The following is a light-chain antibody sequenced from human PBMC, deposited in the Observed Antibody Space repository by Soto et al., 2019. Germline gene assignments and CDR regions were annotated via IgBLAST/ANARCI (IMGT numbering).Light chain of an antibody. CDR2: DVT. J-gene: IGLJ2*01. CDR3: CSYAGTYTWI. Sequence: QSALTQPRSVSGSPGQSVTISCTGASNNVGGYNYVSWYQHHPGKVPQLIIYDVTKRPSGVPDRFSGSKFGNTASLTISGLQVEDEADYYCCSYAGTYTWIFGGGTKLTVL. CDR1: SNNVGGYNY. V-gene: IGLV2-11*01.